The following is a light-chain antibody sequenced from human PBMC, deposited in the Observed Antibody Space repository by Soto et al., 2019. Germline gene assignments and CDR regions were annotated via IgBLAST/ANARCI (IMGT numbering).Light chain of an antibody. CDR3: QQYGSSPPRVT. Sequence: EIGLMQYPCTLCLSPGERATLSCRASQSVSRSNLAWYHQKPGQAPSLLIYGASSRATGIPDWFSGSGSGTDFTLTISRLEPEDFAVYYCQQYGSSPPRVTFGPGTKVDIK. J-gene: IGKJ3*01. CDR2: GAS. V-gene: IGKV3-20*01. CDR1: QSVSRSN.